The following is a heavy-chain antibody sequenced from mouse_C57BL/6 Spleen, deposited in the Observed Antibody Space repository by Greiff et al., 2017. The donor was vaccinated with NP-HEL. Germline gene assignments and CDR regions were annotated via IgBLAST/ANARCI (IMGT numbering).Heavy chain of an antibody. CDR3: TTLSYYSNDGY. Sequence: VQLQQSGAELVRPGASVKLSCTASGFNIKDDYMHWVKQRPEQGLEWIGWIDPENGDTEYASKFQGKATITADTSSNTAYLQLSSLTSEDTAVYYCTTLSYYSNDGYWGQGTTLTVSS. CDR1: GFNIKDDY. V-gene: IGHV14-4*01. D-gene: IGHD2-5*01. CDR2: IDPENGDT. J-gene: IGHJ2*01.